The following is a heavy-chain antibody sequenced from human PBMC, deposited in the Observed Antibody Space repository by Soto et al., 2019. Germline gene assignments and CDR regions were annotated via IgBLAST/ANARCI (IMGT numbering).Heavy chain of an antibody. D-gene: IGHD2-8*01. J-gene: IGHJ5*02. CDR3: ARAYTPYYATPNWFDP. V-gene: IGHV4-39*01. CDR1: GGSISSSSYY. CDR2: VYFTGST. Sequence: SETLSLTCTVSGGSISSSSYYRGWIRLPPGKGLEWIGTVYFTGSTYYNPSLKSRVTISVDTSKSQFSLNLSSVTAADTAVYYCARAYTPYYATPNWFDPWGQGTLVTVSS.